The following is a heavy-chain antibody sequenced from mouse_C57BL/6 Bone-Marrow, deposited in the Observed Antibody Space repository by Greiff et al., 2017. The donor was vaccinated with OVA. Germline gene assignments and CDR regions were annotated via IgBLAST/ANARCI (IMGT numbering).Heavy chain of an antibody. CDR2: ISDGGSYT. J-gene: IGHJ2*01. V-gene: IGHV5-4*01. D-gene: IGHD1-1*01. Sequence: EVKLMESGGGLVKPGGSLTLSCAASGFTFSSYAMSWVRQTPEKRLEWVATISDGGSYTYYPDNVKGRFTISRDNAKNNLYLQMSHLKSEDTAMYYCARDYYVRDYWGQGTTLTVSS. CDR3: ARDYYVRDY. CDR1: GFTFSSYA.